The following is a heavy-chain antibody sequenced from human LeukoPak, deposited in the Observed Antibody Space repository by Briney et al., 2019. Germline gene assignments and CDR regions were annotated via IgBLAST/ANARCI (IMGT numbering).Heavy chain of an antibody. D-gene: IGHD1-1*01. V-gene: IGHV3-21*01. CDR3: ARDYVSTTGTTGAFDI. CDR2: ISGSSYI. J-gene: IGHJ3*02. CDR1: GFTFSSYS. Sequence: GGSLRLSCAASGFTFSSYSMNWVRQAPGKGLEWVSSISGSSYIYYADSVKGRFTISRDNAKNSLYLQMNSLRAEDTAVYYCARDYVSTTGTTGAFDIWGQGTMVTVSS.